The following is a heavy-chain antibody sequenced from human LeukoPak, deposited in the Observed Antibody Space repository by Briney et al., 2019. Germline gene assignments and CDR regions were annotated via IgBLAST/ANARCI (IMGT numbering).Heavy chain of an antibody. CDR2: INWNGGST. CDR3: ARGFGSGSYYSHLVY. V-gene: IGHV3-20*04. D-gene: IGHD3-10*01. Sequence: GGSLRLSCAASGFTFDDFGMSWVRQGLGKGLEWVSGINWNGGSTGYADSVKGRFTISRDNAKNSLYLQMNSLRAEDTALYYCARGFGSGSYYSHLVYWGQGTLVTVSS. J-gene: IGHJ4*02. CDR1: GFTFDDFG.